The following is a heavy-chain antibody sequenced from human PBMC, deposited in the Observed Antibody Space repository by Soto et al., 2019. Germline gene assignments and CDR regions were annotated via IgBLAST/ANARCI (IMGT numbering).Heavy chain of an antibody. J-gene: IGHJ6*02. D-gene: IGHD2-21*01. CDR1: GFPFDDYT. Sequence: DVHLVESGGLVVQPGGSLRLSCAASGFPFDDYTLLWVRQAPGQGLEWVSLISWDGNSTYYADSVKGRFTISRDNTKNSLYLQMNSLRSEDTALYYCAKERAVVQPDTNHYFGMDVWGQGTTVTVSS. V-gene: IGHV3-43*01. CDR3: AKERAVVQPDTNHYFGMDV. CDR2: ISWDGNST.